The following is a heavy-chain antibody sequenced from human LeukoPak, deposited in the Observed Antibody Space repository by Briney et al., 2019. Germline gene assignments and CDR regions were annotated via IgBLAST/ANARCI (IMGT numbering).Heavy chain of an antibody. Sequence: ASVRVSCKVSGLTLSKISIDWVRQAPGKGLEWMGRVGHEDGTTVHAQKFQGRFNMTVDTATDTAYMEMSSLTSGDTAIYYCATGAIVFDYWGQGTLVTVSS. V-gene: IGHV1-24*01. CDR2: VGHEDGTT. J-gene: IGHJ4*02. CDR1: GLTLSKIS. D-gene: IGHD3-22*01. CDR3: ATGAIVFDY.